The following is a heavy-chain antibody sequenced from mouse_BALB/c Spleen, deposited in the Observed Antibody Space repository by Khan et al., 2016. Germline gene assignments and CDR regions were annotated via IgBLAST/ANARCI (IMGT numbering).Heavy chain of an antibody. J-gene: IGHJ2*01. V-gene: IGHV9-4*02. CDR1: GYTFTTAG. Sequence: QIQLVQSGPELKKPGETVRISCKASGYTFTTAGMQWVQKMPGKGLKWIGWINTHSGVPKYAEDFQGRFAFSSETSARTAYLQIRKFKNEDTATYFCARSVGNYGYFDYWGQGTTLTVSS. D-gene: IGHD2-1*01. CDR3: ARSVGNYGYFDY. CDR2: INTHSGVP.